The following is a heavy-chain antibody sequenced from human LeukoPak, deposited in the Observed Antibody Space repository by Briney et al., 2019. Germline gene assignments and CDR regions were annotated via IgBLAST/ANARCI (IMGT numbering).Heavy chain of an antibody. CDR1: GYTFTGYY. V-gene: IGHV1-2*02. CDR3: ARGLYDSSGSRFDY. CDR2: INPNSGGT. J-gene: IGHJ4*02. D-gene: IGHD3-22*01. Sequence: ASVKASCKASGYTFTGYYMHWVRQAPGQGLEWMGWINPNSGGTNYAQKFQGRVTMTRDTSISTAYMELSRLRSDDTAVYYCARGLYDSSGSRFDYWGQGTLVTVSS.